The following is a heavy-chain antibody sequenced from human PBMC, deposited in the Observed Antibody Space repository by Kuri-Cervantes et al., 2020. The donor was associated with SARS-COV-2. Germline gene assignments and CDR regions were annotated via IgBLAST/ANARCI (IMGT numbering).Heavy chain of an antibody. CDR1: GGSISSGGYS. CDR2: IYQSGST. Sequence: SETLSLTCAVSGGSISSGGYSWNWIRQPPGKGLEWIGYIYQSGSTFYNPSLKSRVTISVDTSKNQFSLKLSSVTAADTAVYYCARGRIRKTCMDVWGQGTTVTVSS. D-gene: IGHD2-21*01. V-gene: IGHV4-30-2*01. J-gene: IGHJ6*02. CDR3: ARGRIRKTCMDV.